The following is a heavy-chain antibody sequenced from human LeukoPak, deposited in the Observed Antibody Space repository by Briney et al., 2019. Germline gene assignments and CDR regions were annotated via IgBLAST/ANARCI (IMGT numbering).Heavy chain of an antibody. CDR1: GGSISGYY. J-gene: IGHJ6*03. CDR3: TRGSIAYYYMDV. V-gene: IGHV4-59*01. CDR2: IYYSGST. D-gene: IGHD3-22*01. Sequence: PSETLSLTCTVSGGSISGYYWSWIRQPPGKGLEWIGNIYYSGSTNYNPSLKSRVTIPVDTSKNQFSLKLSSVTAADTAVYYCTRGSIAYYYMDVWGKGTTVTISS.